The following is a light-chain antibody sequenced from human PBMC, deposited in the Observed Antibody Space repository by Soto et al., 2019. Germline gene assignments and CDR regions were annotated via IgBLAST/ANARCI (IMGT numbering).Light chain of an antibody. CDR2: GAS. CDR3: QQYTYWPWT. J-gene: IGKJ1*01. CDR1: QSVNSN. V-gene: IGKV3-15*01. Sequence: ETVMTQSPATLSVSPGERATLSCRASQSVNSNLAWYQQKSGQAPRLLIYGASTRATGIPVRFSGSGSGTEFTLTISSLQSEDSAVYYCQQYTYWPWTLSQGTKVEIK.